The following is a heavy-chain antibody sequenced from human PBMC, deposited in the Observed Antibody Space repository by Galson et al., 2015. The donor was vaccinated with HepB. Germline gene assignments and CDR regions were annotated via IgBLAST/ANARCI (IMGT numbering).Heavy chain of an antibody. D-gene: IGHD3/OR15-3a*01. CDR3: TRPGYGSSWFLDYAHGVDV. J-gene: IGHJ6*02. CDR2: IRNGANYYAT. V-gene: IGHV3-73*01. Sequence: SLRLSCAASSFPFRGSGIYWVRQAPGNGQEWVGRIRNGANYYATAYAPSVSGRFTVSRDDLKSTAYLQMNSLTPEDTAVYYCTRPGYGSSWFLDYAHGVDVWGQGTTVIVS. CDR1: SFPFRGSG.